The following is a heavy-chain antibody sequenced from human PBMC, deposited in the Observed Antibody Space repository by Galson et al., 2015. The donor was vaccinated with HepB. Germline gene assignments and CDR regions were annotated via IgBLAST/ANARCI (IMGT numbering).Heavy chain of an antibody. CDR3: ARWNSSSSCDF. CDR1: GFTFSNYN. V-gene: IGHV3-21*01. J-gene: IGHJ4*02. CDR2: LNPSSRYI. D-gene: IGHD6-6*01. Sequence: SLRLSCAASGFTFSNYNMTWVRQAPGKELEWVSSLNPSSRYIDYADSVKGRFTISRDNAKNSLYLQMDTLRAEDTAVYYCARWNSSSSCDFWGQGTLVTVSS.